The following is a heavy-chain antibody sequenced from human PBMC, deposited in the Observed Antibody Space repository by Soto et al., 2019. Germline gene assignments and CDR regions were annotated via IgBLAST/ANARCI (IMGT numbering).Heavy chain of an antibody. CDR1: GFTFSSYA. Sequence: GSLRLSCAASGFTFSSYAMSWVRQAPGKGLEWVSAISGSGGSTYYADSVKGRFTISRDNSKNTLYLQMNSLRAEDTAVYYCAKVLRSKNWNYYYGMDVWGQGTTVTVSS. CDR3: AKVLRSKNWNYYYGMDV. V-gene: IGHV3-23*01. D-gene: IGHD1-1*01. CDR2: ISGSGGST. J-gene: IGHJ6*02.